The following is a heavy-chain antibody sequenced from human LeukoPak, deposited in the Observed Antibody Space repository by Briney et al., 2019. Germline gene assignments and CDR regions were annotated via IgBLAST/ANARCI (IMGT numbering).Heavy chain of an antibody. CDR3: ARVSVLYPDAFDI. D-gene: IGHD2-2*02. V-gene: IGHV3-11*04. CDR2: ISSSGSTI. CDR1: GFTFSDYY. J-gene: IGHJ3*02. Sequence: GGSLRLFCAASGFTFSDYYMSWTRQAPGKGLEWVSYISSSGSTIYYADSVKGRFTISRDNAKNSLYLQMNSLRAEDTAVYYCARVSVLYPDAFDIWGQGTMVTVSS.